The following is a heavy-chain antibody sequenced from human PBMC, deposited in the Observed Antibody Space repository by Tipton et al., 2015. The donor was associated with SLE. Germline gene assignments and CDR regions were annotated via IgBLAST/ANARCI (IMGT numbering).Heavy chain of an antibody. V-gene: IGHV4-39*07. Sequence: LRLSCTVSGGSISSTFYYWGWIRQTPGKGLEWIGSIHYRGNTYYNPSLKSRVTASLDTSKNQFSLKLSSVTAADTAVYYCARVRATVVRAVKYYFYGMDVWGQGTTVTVSS. CDR3: ARVRATVVRAVKYYFYGMDV. D-gene: IGHD3-10*01. J-gene: IGHJ6*02. CDR1: GGSISSTFYY. CDR2: IHYRGNT.